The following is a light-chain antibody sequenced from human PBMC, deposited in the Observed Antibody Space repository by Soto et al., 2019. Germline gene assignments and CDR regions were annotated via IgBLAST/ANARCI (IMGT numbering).Light chain of an antibody. CDR3: QQSYSFPRT. CDR2: EAS. Sequence: DIQMTQSPASLSASVGDRVTITCRASQSLGIYLNWYQQKPGKAPNLLIYEASRLRSGVPSRFSAGGSWTDFTFTISSLQPEDFAGYYCQQSYSFPRTFGQGTKLEIK. J-gene: IGKJ2*01. CDR1: QSLGIY. V-gene: IGKV1-39*01.